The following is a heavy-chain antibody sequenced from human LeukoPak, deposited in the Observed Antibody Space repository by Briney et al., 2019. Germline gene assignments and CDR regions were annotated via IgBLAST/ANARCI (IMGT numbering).Heavy chain of an antibody. V-gene: IGHV4-34*01. D-gene: IGHD4-11*01. CDR1: GGSFSAYN. Sequence: SETLSLTCAVNGGSFSAYNWSWIRQPPGKGLEWIGEINSSGSTNYNPSLKSRVAISVDTSTTQFYLKLTSVTAADTAVYYCARSGQTTVAYLDWGQGSLVTVSS. CDR3: ARSGQTTVAYLD. J-gene: IGHJ4*02. CDR2: INSSGST.